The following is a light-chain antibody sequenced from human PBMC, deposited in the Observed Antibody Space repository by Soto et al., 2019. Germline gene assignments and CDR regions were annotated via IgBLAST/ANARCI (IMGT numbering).Light chain of an antibody. J-gene: IGKJ1*01. CDR3: QQYKT. V-gene: IGKV1-5*03. CDR2: KAS. CDR1: QSISSW. Sequence: DIQMTKSPSTLSASVGDRVTITCRASQSISSWLAWYQQKPGKAPKLLIYKASSLESGVPSRFSGSGSGTEFTLTISSLQPDDFATYYCQQYKTFGQGTKVDIK.